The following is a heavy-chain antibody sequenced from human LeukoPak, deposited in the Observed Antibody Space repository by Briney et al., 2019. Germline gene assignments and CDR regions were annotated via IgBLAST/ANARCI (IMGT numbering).Heavy chain of an antibody. D-gene: IGHD6-19*01. Sequence: GGSLRLSCAASGFTFGSYAMSWVRQAPGKGLEWVSGISGSGDSTYYGDSVKGRFAISRDHSKNTLYLQMNSLRAEDTAVYYCAKVRASSGWYGGFDYWGQGTLVTVSS. J-gene: IGHJ4*02. CDR2: ISGSGDST. V-gene: IGHV3-23*01. CDR3: AKVRASSGWYGGFDY. CDR1: GFTFGSYA.